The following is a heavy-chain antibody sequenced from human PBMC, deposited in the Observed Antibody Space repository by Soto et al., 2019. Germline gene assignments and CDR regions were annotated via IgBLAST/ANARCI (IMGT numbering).Heavy chain of an antibody. CDR2: IYYSGST. CDR3: ARDLSGKVDILTYYGMDV. CDR1: GGSISSGGYY. V-gene: IGHV4-31*03. D-gene: IGHD3-9*01. J-gene: IGHJ6*02. Sequence: PSETLSLTCTVSGGSISSGGYYRSWIRQHPGKGLEWIGYIYYSGSTYYNPSLKSRVTISVDTSKNQFSMKLSSVTAADTAVYYCARDLSGKVDILTYYGMDVWGQGTTATVS.